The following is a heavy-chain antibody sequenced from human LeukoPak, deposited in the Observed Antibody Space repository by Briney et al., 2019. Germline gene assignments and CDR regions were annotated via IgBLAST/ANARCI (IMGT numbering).Heavy chain of an antibody. D-gene: IGHD3-22*01. CDR3: AKDQRAAHYFYDSTAYYPHYFDY. Sequence: GGSLRLSCAASGFTFNNHAMSWVRLAPGRGLEGVSAITGGADSTYYAESVKGRFTISRDNSKNTLFLQMNSLRAEDTAVYYCAKDQRAAHYFYDSTAYYPHYFDYWGQGTLVTVTS. CDR1: GFTFNNHA. V-gene: IGHV3-23*01. CDR2: ITGGADST. J-gene: IGHJ4*02.